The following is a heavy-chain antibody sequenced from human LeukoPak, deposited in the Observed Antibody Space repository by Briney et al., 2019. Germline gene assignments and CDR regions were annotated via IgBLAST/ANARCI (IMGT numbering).Heavy chain of an antibody. CDR3: ARIMITVTTSDY. J-gene: IGHJ4*02. D-gene: IGHD4-17*01. CDR1: GFTFSSYE. V-gene: IGHV3-48*03. CDR2: ISSSGTTI. Sequence: GGSLRLSCAASGFTFSSYEMNWVRQAPGKGLEWLSYISSSGTTIKYADSVKGRFTISRDNAKNSLYLQVNSLRAEDTAAYYCARIMITVTTSDYWGQGTLVTVSS.